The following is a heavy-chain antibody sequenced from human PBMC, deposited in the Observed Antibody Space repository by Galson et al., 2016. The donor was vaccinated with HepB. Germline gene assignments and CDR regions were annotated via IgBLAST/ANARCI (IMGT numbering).Heavy chain of an antibody. J-gene: IGHJ6*03. V-gene: IGHV3-53*01. Sequence: SLRLSCAASGFSVTGSYMTWVRQAPGKGLDWVSVIYSGDSSYYADSVKGRFTISRDHSKNTLFLEMNSLRAEDTAVYYCAKEGRHEGHFYMDVWGEGTTVTVSS. CDR3: AKEGRHEGHFYMDV. CDR2: IYSGDSS. CDR1: GFSVTGSY.